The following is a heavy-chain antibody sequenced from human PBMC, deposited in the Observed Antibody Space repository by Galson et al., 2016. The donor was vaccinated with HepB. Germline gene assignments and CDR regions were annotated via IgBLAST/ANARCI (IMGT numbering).Heavy chain of an antibody. CDR1: GYTFTTYA. Sequence: SVKVSCKASGYTFTTYAMHWVRQAPGQRLEWMGWINTGNGNTKYSQKFEGRVTISRDTSATTAYMVLSSLRSEDTAVYYCARDGYHYDSSVPSYFDYWGQGTLVSVSS. CDR3: ARDGYHYDSSVPSYFDY. J-gene: IGHJ4*02. V-gene: IGHV1-3*04. CDR2: INTGNGNT. D-gene: IGHD3-22*01.